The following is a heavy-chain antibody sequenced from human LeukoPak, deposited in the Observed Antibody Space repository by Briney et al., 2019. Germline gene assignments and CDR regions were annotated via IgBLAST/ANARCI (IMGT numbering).Heavy chain of an antibody. CDR2: IKQDGSEK. D-gene: IGHD4-17*01. J-gene: IGHJ4*02. CDR1: GFTLSSYW. Sequence: GGSLRLSCAASGFTLSSYWMSWVRQAPGKGLEWVANIKQDGSEKYYVDSVKGRFTISRDNAKNSLYLRMNSLRAEDTAVHYCAGDSTTVRHWGQGTLVTVSS. CDR3: AGDSTTVRH. V-gene: IGHV3-7*03.